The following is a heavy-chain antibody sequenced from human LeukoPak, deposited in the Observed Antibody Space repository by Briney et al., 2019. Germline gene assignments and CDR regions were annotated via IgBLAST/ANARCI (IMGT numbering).Heavy chain of an antibody. CDR1: GGSISTYY. J-gene: IGHJ4*02. Sequence: SETLSLTCTVSGGSISTYYWSWIRQPPGKGLEWIGYIYTTGSTNYIPSLKSRVTMSMDTSENQFSLKLSSVTAADTAVYYCARGFYGYNWFDNWGREPWSPSPQ. CDR2: IYTTGST. D-gene: IGHD5-24*01. CDR3: ARGFYGYNWFDN. V-gene: IGHV4-4*09.